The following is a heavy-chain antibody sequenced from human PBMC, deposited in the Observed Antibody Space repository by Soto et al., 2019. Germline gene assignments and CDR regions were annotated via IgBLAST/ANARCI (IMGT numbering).Heavy chain of an antibody. CDR3: AGVVTEEYDFCGRGMDL. Sequence: QVHMVESGGGVVQPGRSLRISCAASAFTFSSYNMHWVRQAPGKGLEWVAVISYDGITKYYADSVKGRFTITRDNSKNTLYLRMSSLRTEDTALYYCAGVVTEEYDFCGRGMDLWGQGTTVSVSS. CDR1: AFTFSSYN. D-gene: IGHD3-3*01. J-gene: IGHJ6*02. V-gene: IGHV3-30-3*01. CDR2: ISYDGITK.